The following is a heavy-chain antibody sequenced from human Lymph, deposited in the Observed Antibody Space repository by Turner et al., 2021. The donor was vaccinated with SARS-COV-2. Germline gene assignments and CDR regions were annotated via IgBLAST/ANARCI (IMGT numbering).Heavy chain of an antibody. Sequence: EVQLVESGGGLVQPGQSLRLSCTASGFTFGDYAMSWVRQAPGKGQEWFGFIRSKAYGGTTQYAASVKGRFTISRDDSKSIAYLQMNSLKTEDTAVYYCTRVKYCTGGSCYGYHFDYWGQGTLVTVSS. V-gene: IGHV3-49*04. J-gene: IGHJ4*02. D-gene: IGHD2-15*01. CDR2: IRSKAYGGTT. CDR3: TRVKYCTGGSCYGYHFDY. CDR1: GFTFGDYA.